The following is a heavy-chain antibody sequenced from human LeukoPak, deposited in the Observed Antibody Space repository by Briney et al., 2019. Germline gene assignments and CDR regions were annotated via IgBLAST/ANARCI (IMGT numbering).Heavy chain of an antibody. V-gene: IGHV4-59*12. CDR2: IYYSGST. D-gene: IGHD4-23*01. CDR1: GGSISSYY. Sequence: SETLSLTCTVSGGSISSYYWSWIRQPPGKGLEWIGYIYYSGSTNYNPSLKSRVTISVDTSKNQFSLKLSSVTAADTAVYYCATDIPQRVTVVSPNFDYWGQGTLVTVSS. CDR3: ATDIPQRVTVVSPNFDY. J-gene: IGHJ4*02.